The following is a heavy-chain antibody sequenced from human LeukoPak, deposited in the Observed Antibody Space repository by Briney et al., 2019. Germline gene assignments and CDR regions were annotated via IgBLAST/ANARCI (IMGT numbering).Heavy chain of an antibody. CDR2: IYTSGST. J-gene: IGHJ4*02. D-gene: IGHD3-10*01. CDR1: GGSISSYY. V-gene: IGHV4-4*07. Sequence: SETLSLTCTVSGGSISSYYWSWIRQPAGKGLEWIGRIYTSGSTNYNPSLKSRVTMSVDTSKNQFSLKLSSVTAADTAVYYCARDLSFYYGSGSYLDYWGQGTLVTVSS. CDR3: ARDLSFYYGSGSYLDY.